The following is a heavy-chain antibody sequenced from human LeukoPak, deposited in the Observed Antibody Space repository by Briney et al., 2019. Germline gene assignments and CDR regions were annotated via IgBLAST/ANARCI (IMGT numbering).Heavy chain of an antibody. D-gene: IGHD3-16*02. Sequence: LSGGSLRLSCAASGFTFSSYWMHWVRQAPGKGLVWVSRINSDGSSTSYADSVKGRFTISRDNAKNTLYLQMNSLRAEDTAVYYCARGWSDYIWGSYRRDDAFDIWGQGTMVIVSS. CDR3: ARGWSDYIWGSYRRDDAFDI. CDR1: GFTFSSYW. V-gene: IGHV3-74*01. J-gene: IGHJ3*02. CDR2: INSDGSST.